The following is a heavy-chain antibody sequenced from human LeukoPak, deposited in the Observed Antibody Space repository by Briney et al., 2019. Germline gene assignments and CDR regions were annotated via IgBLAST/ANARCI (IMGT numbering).Heavy chain of an antibody. J-gene: IGHJ3*02. CDR1: GGSISSYY. V-gene: IGHV4-59*01. CDR2: IYYSGST. Sequence: SGTLSLTCTVSGGSISSYYWSWIRQPPGKGLEWIGYIYYSGSTNYNPSLKSRVTISVDTSKNQFSLKLSSVTAADTAVYYCARDKSSSGYYSDAFDIWGQGTMVTVSS. CDR3: ARDKSSSGYYSDAFDI. D-gene: IGHD3-22*01.